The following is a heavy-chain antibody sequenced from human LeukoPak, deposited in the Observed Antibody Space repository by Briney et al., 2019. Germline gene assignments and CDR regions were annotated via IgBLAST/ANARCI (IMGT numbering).Heavy chain of an antibody. D-gene: IGHD3-9*01. CDR1: GGSFSGYY. CDR2: INHSGGT. V-gene: IGHV4-34*01. CDR3: ARVVGSDLSTGTKGWFDP. Sequence: SETLSLTCAVYGGSFSGYYWSWIRQPPGKGLEWIGEINHSGGTNYNPSLKSRVTISVDTSKNQFSLKLNSMTAADTAVYSCARVVGSDLSTGTKGWFDPWGLGTLVTVSS. J-gene: IGHJ5*02.